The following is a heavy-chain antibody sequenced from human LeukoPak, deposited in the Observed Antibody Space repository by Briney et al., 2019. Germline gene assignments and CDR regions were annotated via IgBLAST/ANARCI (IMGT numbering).Heavy chain of an antibody. D-gene: IGHD6-19*01. CDR3: ARALRHIAVAAPIDY. Sequence: GASVTVSCTASGYTFTSYGISWVRQAPGQGLEWMGWISAYNGNTNYAQKLQGRVTMTTDTSTSTAYMELRSLRSDDTAVYYCARALRHIAVAAPIDYWGQGTLVTVSS. J-gene: IGHJ4*02. CDR1: GYTFTSYG. CDR2: ISAYNGNT. V-gene: IGHV1-18*01.